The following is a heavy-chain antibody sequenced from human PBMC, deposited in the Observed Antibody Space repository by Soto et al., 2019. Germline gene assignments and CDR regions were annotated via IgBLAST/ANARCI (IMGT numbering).Heavy chain of an antibody. CDR3: ARVSGSYDNWFDP. Sequence: SVKVSCKASGGTFSSYAISWVRHAPGQGLEWMGGIIPIFGTANYAQKFQGRVTITADESTSTAYMELSSLRSEDTAVYYCARVSGSYDNWFDPWGQGTLVTVSS. CDR2: IIPIFGTA. V-gene: IGHV1-69*13. J-gene: IGHJ5*02. CDR1: GGTFSSYA. D-gene: IGHD1-26*01.